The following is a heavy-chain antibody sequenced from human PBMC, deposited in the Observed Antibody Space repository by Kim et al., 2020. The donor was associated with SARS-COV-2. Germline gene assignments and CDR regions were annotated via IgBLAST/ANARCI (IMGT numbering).Heavy chain of an antibody. CDR3: ARHRLDFNWFDP. J-gene: IGHJ5*02. CDR2: VYFSGNT. D-gene: IGHD3-9*01. V-gene: IGHV4-39*01. Sequence: SETLSLTCTVSGGSISSSGHYWGWIRQPPGKGLKWIGSVYFSGNTYYTPSLKSRVTISVDPSKNQFSLKLSSVTAADTALYYCARHRLDFNWFDPWGQGTLVTVSS. CDR1: GGSISSSGHY.